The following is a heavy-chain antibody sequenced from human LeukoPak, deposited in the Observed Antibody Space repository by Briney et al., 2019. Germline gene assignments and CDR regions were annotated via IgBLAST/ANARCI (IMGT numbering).Heavy chain of an antibody. CDR1: GGSISSYY. Sequence: PSETLSLTCTVSGGSISSYYWSWIRQPPGKGLEWIGYIYYSGSTNYNPSLKSRVAISVDTSKNQFSLKLSSVTAADTAVYYCAKNYQLLSYWGQGTLVTVSS. D-gene: IGHD2-2*01. V-gene: IGHV4-59*01. CDR2: IYYSGST. J-gene: IGHJ4*02. CDR3: AKNYQLLSY.